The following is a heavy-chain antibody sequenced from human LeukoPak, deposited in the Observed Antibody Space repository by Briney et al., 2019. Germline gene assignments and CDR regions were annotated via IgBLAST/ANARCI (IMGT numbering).Heavy chain of an antibody. CDR1: GFTFSSSW. CDR2: IKQDESQK. Sequence: GGSLSLSCVASGFTFSSSWMICVRQAPGRGLEWVANIKQDESQKYYVDSVKGRFTVSRDNAKNSLYLQMNSLRAEDTAVYYCARCRFSGTSCDFDSWGQGSLVIVSS. D-gene: IGHD2-2*01. V-gene: IGHV3-7*03. J-gene: IGHJ4*02. CDR3: ARCRFSGTSCDFDS.